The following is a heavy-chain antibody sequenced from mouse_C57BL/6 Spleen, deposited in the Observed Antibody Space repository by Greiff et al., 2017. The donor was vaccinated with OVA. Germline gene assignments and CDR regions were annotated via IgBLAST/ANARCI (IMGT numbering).Heavy chain of an antibody. CDR2: IYPGDGDT. CDR1: GYAFSSSW. CDR3: ARGENWDY. J-gene: IGHJ2*01. V-gene: IGHV1-82*01. Sequence: QVQLQQSGPELVKPGASVKISCKASGYAFSSSWMNWVKQRPGKGLEWIGRIYPGDGDTNYNGKFKGKATLTADKSSSTAYMQLSSLTSEDSAVYFCARGENWDYWGQGTTLTVSS. D-gene: IGHD4-1*01.